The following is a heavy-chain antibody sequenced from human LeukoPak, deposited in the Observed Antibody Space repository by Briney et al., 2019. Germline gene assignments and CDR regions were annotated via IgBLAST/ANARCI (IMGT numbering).Heavy chain of an antibody. CDR3: AKDPSYDFWSGFYPYFDY. CDR1: GFTFSSYA. CDR2: IVGSGGTT. D-gene: IGHD3-3*01. J-gene: IGHJ4*02. Sequence: PGGSLRLSCAASGFTFSSYAMSWVRQAPGKGLEWVSSIVGSGGTTSYADSVKGRFTISRDNSKNTLYLLMNSLRAEDTAVYYCAKDPSYDFWSGFYPYFDYWGQGTLVTVSS. V-gene: IGHV3-23*01.